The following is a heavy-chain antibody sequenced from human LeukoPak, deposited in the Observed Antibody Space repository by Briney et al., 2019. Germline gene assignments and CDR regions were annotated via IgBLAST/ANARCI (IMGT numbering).Heavy chain of an antibody. J-gene: IGHJ4*02. Sequence: SGPALVKPTQTLTLACTFSGFSLSTSGMCVSWIRQPPGKALEWLARIDWDDDKYYSTSLKTRLTISKDTSKNQVVLTMTNMDPVDTATYYCARTTYGDSKTRWDYWGQGTLVTVSS. D-gene: IGHD4-17*01. CDR3: ARTTYGDSKTRWDY. V-gene: IGHV2-70*11. CDR1: GFSLSTSGMC. CDR2: IDWDDDK.